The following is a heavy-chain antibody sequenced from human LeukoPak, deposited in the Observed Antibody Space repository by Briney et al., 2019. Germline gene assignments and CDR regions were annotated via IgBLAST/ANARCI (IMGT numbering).Heavy chain of an antibody. CDR2: ISYDGSNK. D-gene: IGHD3-10*01. Sequence: GRSLRLSCAASGLTLSSHAMHWVRQAPGKGLEWVAIISYDGSNKYYADSVKGRFTISRDNSKNTLFLQMNSLRAEDTAVYYCARGGSGSYYYYFYYMDVWGKGTTVTVSS. V-gene: IGHV3-30*01. J-gene: IGHJ6*03. CDR3: ARGGSGSYYYYFYYMDV. CDR1: GLTLSSHA.